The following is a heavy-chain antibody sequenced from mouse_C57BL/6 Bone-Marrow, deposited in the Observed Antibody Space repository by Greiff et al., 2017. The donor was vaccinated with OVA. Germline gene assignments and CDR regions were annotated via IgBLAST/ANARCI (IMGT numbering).Heavy chain of an antibody. CDR2: IWRGGST. V-gene: IGHV2-5*01. CDR3: AKTEELLRCAMDY. J-gene: IGHJ4*01. CDR1: GFSLTSYG. D-gene: IGHD1-1*01. Sequence: QVQLQQSGPGLVQPSQSLSITCTVSGFSLTSYGVHWVRQSPGKGLEWLGVIWRGGSTDYNAAFMSRLSITKDNSKSQVFFKMNSLQADDTAIYYCAKTEELLRCAMDYWGQGTSVTVSS.